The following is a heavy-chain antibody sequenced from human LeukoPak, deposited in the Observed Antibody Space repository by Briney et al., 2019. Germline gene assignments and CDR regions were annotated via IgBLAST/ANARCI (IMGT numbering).Heavy chain of an antibody. J-gene: IGHJ3*02. CDR1: GGSFSGYY. CDR2: INHSGST. D-gene: IGHD1-26*01. Sequence: SETLSLTCAVYGGSFSGYYWSWIRQPPGKGLEWIGEINHSGSTNYNPSLKSRVTISVDTSKNQFSLKLSSVTAADTAVYYCARVSGGGSYWPPDAFDIWGQGTMVTVSS. V-gene: IGHV4-34*01. CDR3: ARVSGGGSYWPPDAFDI.